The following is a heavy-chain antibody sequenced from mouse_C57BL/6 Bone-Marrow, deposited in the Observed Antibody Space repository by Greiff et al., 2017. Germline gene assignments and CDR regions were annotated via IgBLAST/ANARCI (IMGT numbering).Heavy chain of an antibody. CDR2: ISSGGSYT. D-gene: IGHD1-1*01. V-gene: IGHV5-6*02. J-gene: IGHJ2*01. CDR1: GFTFSSYG. Sequence: VKLVESGGDLVKPGGSLKLSCAASGFTFSSYGMSWVRQTPDKRLEWVATISSGGSYTYYPDSVKGRFTISRDNAKNNLYLQMSHLKSEDTAMYCCERQGYYGRTPFDYWGQGTTLTVSS. CDR3: ERQGYYGRTPFDY.